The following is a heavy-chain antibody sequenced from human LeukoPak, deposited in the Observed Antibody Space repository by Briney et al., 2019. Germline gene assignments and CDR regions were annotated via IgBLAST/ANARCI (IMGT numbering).Heavy chain of an antibody. J-gene: IGHJ6*02. Sequence: SVKVSCKASGGTFSSYAISWVRQAPGQGLEWMGRIIPILGIANYAQNFQGRVTITADKSTSTAYIELSSLRSEDTAVYCFARQTPPYGMDVWGQGTTVTVSS. V-gene: IGHV1-69*04. CDR2: IIPILGIA. CDR3: ARQTPPYGMDV. CDR1: GGTFSSYA.